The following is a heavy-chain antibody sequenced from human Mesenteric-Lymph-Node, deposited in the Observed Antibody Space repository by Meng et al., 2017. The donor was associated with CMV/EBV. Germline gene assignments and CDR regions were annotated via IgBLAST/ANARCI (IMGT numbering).Heavy chain of an antibody. V-gene: IGHV1-69*06. D-gene: IGHD5-12*01. Sequence: AAGGAFGNSASTWVRQGPGQGLEWMGGTIPVIGRQNYTQKFRGRVTITADISTSTAYMELRSLRSEDTAVYYCARGSSQLRFPDFWGQGTLVTVSS. J-gene: IGHJ4*02. CDR2: TIPVIGRQ. CDR1: GGAFGNSA. CDR3: ARGSSQLRFPDF.